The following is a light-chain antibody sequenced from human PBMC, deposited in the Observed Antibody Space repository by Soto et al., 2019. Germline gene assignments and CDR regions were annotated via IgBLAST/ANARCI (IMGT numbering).Light chain of an antibody. Sequence: IVLTQSPGTLSLSPGERATLSCRASQSVSSSYLAWYQQKPGQAPRLLIYGASSRTTGIPDRFSGSGSGTDFTLTIIRLEPEDFAVYYCQQYGSSPGTFGQGTKVDIK. CDR2: GAS. J-gene: IGKJ1*01. V-gene: IGKV3-20*01. CDR3: QQYGSSPGT. CDR1: QSVSSSY.